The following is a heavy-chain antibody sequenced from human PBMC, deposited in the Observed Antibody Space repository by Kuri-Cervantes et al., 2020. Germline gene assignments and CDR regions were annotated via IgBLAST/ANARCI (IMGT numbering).Heavy chain of an antibody. Sequence: GGSLRLSCAASGFTFGDYYMSWIRQAPGKGLEWVSYISSSGSTIYYADSVKGRFTISRDNAKNSLYLQMNSLRAEDTAVYYCARDWYSYGYESPFDYWGQGTLVTVSS. J-gene: IGHJ4*02. CDR2: ISSSGSTI. V-gene: IGHV3-11*04. CDR3: ARDWYSYGYESPFDY. D-gene: IGHD5-18*01. CDR1: GFTFGDYY.